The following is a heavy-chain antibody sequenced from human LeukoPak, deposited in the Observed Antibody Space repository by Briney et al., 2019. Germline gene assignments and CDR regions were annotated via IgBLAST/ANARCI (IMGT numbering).Heavy chain of an antibody. V-gene: IGHV1-18*01. D-gene: IGHD6-19*01. Sequence: ASVKVSCKASGYTFTSYVISWVRQAPGQGLEWMGWISAYNGNTNYAQKLQGRVTMTTDTSTSTAYMELRSLRSDDTAVYYCEASRIAVAGPTTWGQGTLVTVSS. J-gene: IGHJ5*02. CDR2: ISAYNGNT. CDR1: GYTFTSYV. CDR3: EASRIAVAGPTT.